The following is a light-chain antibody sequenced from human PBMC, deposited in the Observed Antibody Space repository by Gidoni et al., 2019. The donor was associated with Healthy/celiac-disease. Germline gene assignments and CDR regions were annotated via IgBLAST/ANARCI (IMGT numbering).Light chain of an antibody. CDR3: QQYGSSEYT. CDR1: QSVSSSY. Sequence: ETVLTQSPGTLSLSPGERATLSCRASQSVSSSYLAWYQQKPGQAPRLLIYGASSRATGIPDRFSGSASGTDFTLTISRLEPEDFAVYYCQQYGSSEYTFGQXTKLEIK. J-gene: IGKJ2*01. V-gene: IGKV3-20*01. CDR2: GAS.